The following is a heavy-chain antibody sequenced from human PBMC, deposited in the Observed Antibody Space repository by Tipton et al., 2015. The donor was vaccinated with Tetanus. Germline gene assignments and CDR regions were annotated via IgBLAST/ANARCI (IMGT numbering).Heavy chain of an antibody. Sequence: TLSLTCNVSGGSASSYYWTWIRQPPGKGLEWIGYIYYNGKTKYNPSLKSRVSITIDTPKNQFSLTVNSVTAADTAVCYCARDGGRELLWGQGTLVTVSS. D-gene: IGHD3-16*01. CDR2: IYYNGKT. CDR3: ARDGGRELL. CDR1: GGSASSYY. J-gene: IGHJ4*02. V-gene: IGHV4-59*02.